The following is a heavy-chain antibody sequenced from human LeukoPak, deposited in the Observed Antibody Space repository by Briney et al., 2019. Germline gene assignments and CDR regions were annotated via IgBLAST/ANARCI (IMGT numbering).Heavy chain of an antibody. V-gene: IGHV1-2*02. CDR1: GYTFTGYY. CDR3: ARVRVYSSGWNFDY. CDR2: INSNSGST. Sequence: ASVKVSCKASGYTFTGYYMHWVRQAPGQGLEWMGWINSNSGSTSYAQNFQGRVTMTRDTSISTLYVELSSLRSDDTAVYYCARVRVYSSGWNFDYWAREPWSPSPQ. J-gene: IGHJ4*02. D-gene: IGHD6-19*01.